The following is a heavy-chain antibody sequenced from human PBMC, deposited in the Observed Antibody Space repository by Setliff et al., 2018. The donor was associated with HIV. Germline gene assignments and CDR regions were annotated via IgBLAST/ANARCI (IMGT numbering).Heavy chain of an antibody. D-gene: IGHD2-21*02. CDR3: ARGGAVTVLGIPYYYSFYGLDV. CDR2: INYVGTA. J-gene: IGHJ6*02. V-gene: IGHV4-34*01. Sequence: SETLSLTCGVDAWSLSGYFWIWVRQSSGRGLEWIGEINYVGTANYNPSLKSRVTTSIDTSKGQISLKLSSVTAADTAIYFCARGGAVTVLGIPYYYSFYGLDVWGQGTTVTVS. CDR1: AWSLSGYF.